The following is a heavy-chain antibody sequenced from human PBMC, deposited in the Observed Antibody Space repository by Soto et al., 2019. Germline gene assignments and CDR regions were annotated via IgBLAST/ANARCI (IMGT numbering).Heavy chain of an antibody. CDR3: ADGGYCSGGSCYFAVSLGY. J-gene: IGHJ4*02. Sequence: PGGSLRLSCAASGFTFSSYAMSWVRQAPGKGLEWVSAISGSGGSTYYADSVKGRFTISRDNSKNTLYLQMNSLRAEDTAVYYCADGGYCSGGSCYFAVSLGYWGQGTLVTVSS. D-gene: IGHD2-15*01. CDR2: ISGSGGST. V-gene: IGHV3-23*01. CDR1: GFTFSSYA.